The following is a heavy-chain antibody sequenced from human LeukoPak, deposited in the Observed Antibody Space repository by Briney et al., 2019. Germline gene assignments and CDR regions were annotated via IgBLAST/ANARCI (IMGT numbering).Heavy chain of an antibody. J-gene: IGHJ4*02. D-gene: IGHD1-7*01. CDR3: ASYNWNFLNDY. CDR1: GFTFSSYG. V-gene: IGHV3-23*01. Sequence: GGSLRLSCAASGFTFSSYGMSWVRQAPGKGLEWVSAISGSGGSTYYAGSVKGRFTISRDNSKNTLYLQMNSLRAEDTAVYYCASYNWNFLNDYWGQGTLVTVSS. CDR2: ISGSGGST.